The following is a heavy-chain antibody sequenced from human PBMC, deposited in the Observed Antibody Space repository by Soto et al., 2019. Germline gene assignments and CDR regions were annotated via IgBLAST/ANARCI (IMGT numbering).Heavy chain of an antibody. CDR1: GFTFSSYD. Sequence: GGSLRLSCAASGFTFSSYDVHWVRQAPGKGLEWVAVISYDGSNKYYADSVKGRFTISRDNSKNTLYLQMNSLRAEDTAVYYCAKDVVVGATAGLGDYYYYYGMDVWGQGTTVTVSS. J-gene: IGHJ6*02. CDR3: AKDVVVGATAGLGDYYYYYGMDV. CDR2: ISYDGSNK. D-gene: IGHD1-26*01. V-gene: IGHV3-30*18.